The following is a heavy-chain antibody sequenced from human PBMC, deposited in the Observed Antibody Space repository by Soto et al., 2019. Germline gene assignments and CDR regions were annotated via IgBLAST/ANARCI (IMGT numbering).Heavy chain of an antibody. D-gene: IGHD4-17*01. V-gene: IGHV4-34*01. Sequence: SETLSLTCAVYGGSFSGYYWSWIRQPPGKGLEWIGEINHSGSTNYNPSLKSRVTISVDTSKNQFSLKLSSVTAADTAVYYCASLDYGDRIYNYYMDVWGKGTTVTVSS. CDR2: INHSGST. CDR1: GGSFSGYY. J-gene: IGHJ6*03. CDR3: ASLDYGDRIYNYYMDV.